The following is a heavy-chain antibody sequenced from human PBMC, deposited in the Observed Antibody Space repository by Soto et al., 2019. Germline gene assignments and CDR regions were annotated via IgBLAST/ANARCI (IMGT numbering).Heavy chain of an antibody. D-gene: IGHD5-12*01. V-gene: IGHV4-34*01. CDR1: GGSFSGYY. J-gene: IGHJ3*02. CDR3: AREDGYNYIRPAEYHDAFDS. CDR2: INHSGST. Sequence: SETLSLTCAVYGGSFSGYYWSWIRQPPGKGLEWIGEINHSGSTNYNPPLKSRVTISVDTSKNQFSLKLSSVTAADTAVYYCAREDGYNYIRPAEYHDAFDSWGQGTMVTVSS.